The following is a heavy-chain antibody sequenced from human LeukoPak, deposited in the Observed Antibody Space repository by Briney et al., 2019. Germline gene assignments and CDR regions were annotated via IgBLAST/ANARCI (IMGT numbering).Heavy chain of an antibody. CDR3: AREGGGITMMGGYYFDY. D-gene: IGHD3-22*01. Sequence: ASVKLSCKASGGTFSSYTISWVRQAPGQGLEWRGRIIPILGIANYAQKFQGRVTITADKSTSTAYMELSSLRSEDTAVYYCAREGGGITMMGGYYFDYWGQGTLVTVSS. CDR1: GGTFSSYT. CDR2: IIPILGIA. J-gene: IGHJ4*02. V-gene: IGHV1-69*04.